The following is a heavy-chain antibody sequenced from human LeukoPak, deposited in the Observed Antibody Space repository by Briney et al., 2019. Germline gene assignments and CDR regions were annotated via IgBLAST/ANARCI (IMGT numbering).Heavy chain of an antibody. CDR1: GGSISSYY. Sequence: SETLPLTCTVSGGSISSYYWSWIRQPPGKGLEWIGYIYYSGSTNYNPSLKSRVTISVDTSKNQSSLKLSSVTAADTAVYYCARRGSIAAAGLYWFDPWGQGTLVTVSS. CDR2: IYYSGST. D-gene: IGHD6-13*01. V-gene: IGHV4-59*08. J-gene: IGHJ5*02. CDR3: ARRGSIAAAGLYWFDP.